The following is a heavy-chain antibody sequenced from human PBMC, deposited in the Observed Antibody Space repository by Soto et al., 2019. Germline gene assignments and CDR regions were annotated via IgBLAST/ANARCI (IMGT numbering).Heavy chain of an antibody. J-gene: IGHJ4*02. Sequence: HMQLVQSGAEVKKTGSSVTVSCKALGNTFTYRYLHWVRQAPGQALEWMGWITPFSGDVHYAQKFQERVTITRDRSINTAYMQMSSLRPEDTAMYFCASGGAGSGPFTWELPDHWGQGTLVTVSS. CDR2: ITPFSGDV. D-gene: IGHD1-26*01. CDR1: GNTFTYRY. V-gene: IGHV1-45*02. CDR3: ASGGAGSGPFTWELPDH.